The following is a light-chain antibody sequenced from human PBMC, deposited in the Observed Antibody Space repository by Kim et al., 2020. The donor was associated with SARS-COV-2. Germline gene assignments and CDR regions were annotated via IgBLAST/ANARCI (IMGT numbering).Light chain of an antibody. CDR3: QQYGAAPIT. J-gene: IGKJ5*01. Sequence: DIVLTQSPGTLSLSPGERATLSCRASRSVYRSNLAWYRQKAGQAPRLLIYGASNRASGIPDRISGSGSGTDFTLTISRLEPGDFALYYCQQYGAAPITFGHGTRLEIK. CDR1: RSVYRSN. V-gene: IGKV3-20*01. CDR2: GAS.